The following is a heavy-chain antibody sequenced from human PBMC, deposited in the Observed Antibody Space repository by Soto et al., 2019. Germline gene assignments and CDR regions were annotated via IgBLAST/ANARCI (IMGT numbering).Heavy chain of an antibody. J-gene: IGHJ4*02. D-gene: IGHD1-26*01. V-gene: IGHV1-18*01. CDR2: ISAYSGNG. CDR3: ARDLWDFDY. Sequence: GASVKVSCKASGYTFTSYGISWVRQAPGQGLEWMGWISAYSGNGNYAQKLQGRVTMTTDTSTSTAYMDLRSLRFDDTAVYYCARDLWDFDYWGQGTRVTVSS. CDR1: GYTFTSYG.